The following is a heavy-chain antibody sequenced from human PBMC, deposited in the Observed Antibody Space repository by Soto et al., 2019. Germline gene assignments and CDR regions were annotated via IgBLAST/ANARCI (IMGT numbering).Heavy chain of an antibody. V-gene: IGHV3-23*01. CDR2: ISFSGRTT. D-gene: IGHD2-15*01. Sequence: EVQLLDSGGGLVQPGGSLRLSCAASGFTFSNYAMHWVRQAPGKGLEWVSTISFSGRTTYYSDSVKGRFTISRDNSKNTLYLQMDGLRAEDTAVYYCAGGTDYWGQGTLVTVSS. CDR1: GFTFSNYA. J-gene: IGHJ4*02. CDR3: AGGTDY.